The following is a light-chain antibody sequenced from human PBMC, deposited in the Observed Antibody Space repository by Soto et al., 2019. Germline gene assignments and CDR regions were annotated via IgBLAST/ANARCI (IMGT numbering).Light chain of an antibody. Sequence: DIVLTQSPGTLSLSPGEGATLSCRASQSVRSDYLAWYQQKPGQAPRLLMFGASRRATGIPDRFSGSGSGTDFSLTISRLGPEDFAVYYCQQYGNSPETFGQGTKVDIK. CDR3: QQYGNSPET. CDR1: QSVRSDY. V-gene: IGKV3-20*01. J-gene: IGKJ1*01. CDR2: GAS.